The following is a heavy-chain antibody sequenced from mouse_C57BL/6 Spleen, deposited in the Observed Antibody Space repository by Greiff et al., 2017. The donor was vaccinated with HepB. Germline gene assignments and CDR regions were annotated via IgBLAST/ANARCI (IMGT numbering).Heavy chain of an antibody. V-gene: IGHV5-4*03. Sequence: EVKLVESGGGLVKPGGSLKLSCAASGFTFSSYAMSWVRQTPEKRLEWVATISDGGSYTYYPDNVKCRFTISRDNAKNNLYLQMSHLKSEDTAMYYCARGPGSSYSFAYWGQLPLVTDS. J-gene: IGHJ3*01. CDR1: GFTFSSYA. CDR2: ISDGGSYT. D-gene: IGHD1-1*01. CDR3: ARGPGSSYSFAY.